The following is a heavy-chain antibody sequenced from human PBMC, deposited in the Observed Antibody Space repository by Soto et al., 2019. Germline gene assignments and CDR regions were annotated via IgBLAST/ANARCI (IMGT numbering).Heavy chain of an antibody. V-gene: IGHV4-30-4*01. CDR1: GGSISSGDYY. D-gene: IGHD3-9*01. CDR2: IYYSGST. J-gene: IGHJ4*02. CDR3: ATDIPPNY. Sequence: SSETLSLTCTVSGGSISSGDYYWSWIRQPPGKGLEWIGYIYYSGSTYYNPSLKSRVTVSVDTSKNQFSLKLSSVTAADTAVYYCATDIPPNYWGQGTLVTVSS.